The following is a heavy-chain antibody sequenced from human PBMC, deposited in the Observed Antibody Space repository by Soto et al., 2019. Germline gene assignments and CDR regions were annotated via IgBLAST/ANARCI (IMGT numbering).Heavy chain of an antibody. CDR3: GRDRGWFTFDY. D-gene: IGHD6-19*01. CDR1: GFTFSSFW. CDR2: IKEDGSQK. Sequence: EVQLVESGGGLVQPGGSLRLSCSASGFTFSSFWMTWVRQTPGRGLERVANIKEDGSQKYYVDSVKGRFTISRDNAKNSLYLQMNSLRADDTAVYYCGRDRGWFTFDYWGQGILVTVSS. J-gene: IGHJ4*02. V-gene: IGHV3-7*01.